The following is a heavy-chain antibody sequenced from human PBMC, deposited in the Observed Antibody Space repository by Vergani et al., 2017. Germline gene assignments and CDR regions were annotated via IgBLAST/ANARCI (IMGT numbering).Heavy chain of an antibody. D-gene: IGHD2-15*01. CDR2: MDYSGST. CDR1: GDSVISTDYH. CDR3: ASKRGACRAAYCHSYDF. V-gene: IGHV4-39*01. Sequence: QVQLQESGPGLVKPSETLSLTCTVSGDSVISTDYHWGWIRHPPGKGLEWMGSMDYSGSTSYNPSLESGISISFETHKNQFSLRLTSVTAADTAVYYCASKRGACRAAYCHSYDFWGPGTLVGVSS. J-gene: IGHJ4*02.